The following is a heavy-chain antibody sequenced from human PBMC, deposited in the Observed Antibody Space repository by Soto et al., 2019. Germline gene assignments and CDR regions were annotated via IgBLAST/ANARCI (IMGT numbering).Heavy chain of an antibody. D-gene: IGHD4-17*01. CDR2: IYYSGYA. CDR3: ARPTSTDLRDAFDI. Sequence: SETLSLTCTVSGASISSTRYYWGWIRQPPGQGLEWIGSIYYSGYAYYNPSLKSRVTISVDTSRDQFSLNLRSITAADTSVYYCARPTSTDLRDAFDIWGQGIMVTVSS. V-gene: IGHV4-39*01. CDR1: GASISSTRYY. J-gene: IGHJ3*02.